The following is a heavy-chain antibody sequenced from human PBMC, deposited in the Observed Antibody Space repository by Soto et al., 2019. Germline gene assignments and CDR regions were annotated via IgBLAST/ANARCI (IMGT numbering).Heavy chain of an antibody. CDR3: AVLVAKGRYGMDV. Sequence: SETLSLTCAVYGGSFSGYYWSWIRQPPGKGLEWIGEINHSGSTNYNPSLKSRVTISVDTSKNQFSLKLSSVTAADTAVYYCAVLVAKGRYGMDVWGQGTTITVSS. D-gene: IGHD5-12*01. CDR2: INHSGST. V-gene: IGHV4-34*01. J-gene: IGHJ6*02. CDR1: GGSFSGYY.